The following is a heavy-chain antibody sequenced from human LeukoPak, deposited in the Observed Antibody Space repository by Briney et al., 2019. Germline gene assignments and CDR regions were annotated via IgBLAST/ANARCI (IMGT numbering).Heavy chain of an antibody. V-gene: IGHV3-53*01. CDR2: LYSDGNT. D-gene: IGHD1-14*01. J-gene: IGHJ4*02. CDR1: GFTVITND. Sequence: GGSLRLSCAASGFTVITNDMTWVRQAPGKGLEWVSVLYSDGNTKYADSVQGRFTISRDNSKNTLYLEMNSPSPDDTAVYYCARGVEPLAANTMAYWGQGTLVTVSS. CDR3: ARGVEPLAANTMAY.